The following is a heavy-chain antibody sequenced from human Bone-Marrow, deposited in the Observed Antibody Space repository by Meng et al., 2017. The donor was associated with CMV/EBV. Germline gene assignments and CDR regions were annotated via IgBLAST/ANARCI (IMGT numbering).Heavy chain of an antibody. CDR1: GFTFSSYA. CDR2: ISYDGSNK. Sequence: GESLKISCAASGFTFSSYAMHWVRQAPGKGLEWVAVISYDGSNKYYADSVKGRFTISRDNSKNTLYLQMNSLRAEDTAVYYCARVRGNYVWYFDYWGRGTLVTVSS. D-gene: IGHD3-16*01. V-gene: IGHV3-30*04. J-gene: IGHJ4*02. CDR3: ARVRGNYVWYFDY.